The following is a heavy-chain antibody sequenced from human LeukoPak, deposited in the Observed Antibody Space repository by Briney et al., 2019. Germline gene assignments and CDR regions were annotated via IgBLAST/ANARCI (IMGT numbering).Heavy chain of an antibody. V-gene: IGHV3-30*03. Sequence: PGGSLRLSCTASGFTFSTYGMHWVRQAPGKGLEWVTLISYDGSTKYYSDSVKGRFTLSRDNSKNTLYLQMNSLRAEDTAVYYCARPYYYSSGSLPYWGQGTLVTVSS. CDR3: ARPYYYSSGSLPY. CDR1: GFTFSTYG. D-gene: IGHD3-10*01. CDR2: ISYDGSTK. J-gene: IGHJ4*02.